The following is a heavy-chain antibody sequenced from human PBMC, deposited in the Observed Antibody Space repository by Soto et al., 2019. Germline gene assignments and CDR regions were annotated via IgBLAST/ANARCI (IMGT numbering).Heavy chain of an antibody. Sequence: SQTLSLTCAISGDSVSSNSAAWNWIRQSPSRGLEWLGRTYYRSKWYNDYAVSVKSRITINPDTSKNQFSLQLNSVTPEDTAVYYCARGKWLSGVFAAPPPTYATDVSCQGPTLTLFS. D-gene: IGHD3-10*02. CDR1: GDSVSSNSAA. CDR3: ARGKWLSGVFAAPPPTYATDV. V-gene: IGHV6-1*01. CDR2: TYYRSKWYN. J-gene: IGHJ6*02.